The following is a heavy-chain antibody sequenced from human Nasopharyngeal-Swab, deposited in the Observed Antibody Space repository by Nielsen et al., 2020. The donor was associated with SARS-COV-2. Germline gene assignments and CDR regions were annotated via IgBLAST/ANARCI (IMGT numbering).Heavy chain of an antibody. CDR1: GYTLTELS. J-gene: IGHJ4*02. D-gene: IGHD2-15*01. CDR2: FDPEDGET. Sequence: ASVKVSCNVSGYTLTELSMHWVRQAPGKGLEWMGGFDPEDGETIYTQKFQGRVTMTEDTSTDTAYMELSSLRSEDTAVHYCARDSGYCSGGSCYPGDYWGQGTLVTVSS. V-gene: IGHV1-24*01. CDR3: ARDSGYCSGGSCYPGDY.